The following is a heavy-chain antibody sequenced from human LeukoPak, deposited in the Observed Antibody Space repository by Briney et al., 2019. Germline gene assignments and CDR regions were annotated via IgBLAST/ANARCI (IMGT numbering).Heavy chain of an antibody. J-gene: IGHJ4*02. V-gene: IGHV4-59*08. D-gene: IGHD6-13*01. CDR3: ARLGSSWELDS. Sequence: SETLSLTCTVSGGSISSYYWSWIRQPPGKGLEWIGYIYYSGSTNYNPSLKSRVTISVDTSKNQFSLKLSSVTAADTAVYYCARLGSSWELDSWGQGTLVTVSS. CDR2: IYYSGST. CDR1: GGSISSYY.